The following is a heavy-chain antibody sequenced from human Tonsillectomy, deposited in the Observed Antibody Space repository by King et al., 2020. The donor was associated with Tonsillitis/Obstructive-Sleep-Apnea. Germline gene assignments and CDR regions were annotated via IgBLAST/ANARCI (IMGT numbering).Heavy chain of an antibody. CDR1: GFTFGNYS. Sequence: VQLVEPGGGVVQPGRSLRLSCTASGFTFGNYSMHWVRQAPGKGLEWVAFSSYDGNNKYYGDSVKGRFTISRDNSKNTLYLQMNSLRAEDSAVYYCAGGDCSSTSCIYYYYDMDVWGQGTTVTVSS. V-gene: IGHV3-30*03. CDR2: SSYDGNNK. J-gene: IGHJ6*02. CDR3: AGGDCSSTSCIYYYYDMDV. D-gene: IGHD2-2*01.